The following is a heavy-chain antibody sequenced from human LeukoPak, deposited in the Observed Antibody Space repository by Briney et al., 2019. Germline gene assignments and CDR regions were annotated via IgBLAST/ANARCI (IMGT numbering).Heavy chain of an antibody. CDR1: GFTFSIYG. Sequence: GGSLRLSCAASGFTFSIYGMHWVRQAPGKGLEWVAFIRYDGSNKYYADSVKGRFTISRDNSKNTLYLQMNSLRAEDTAVYYCAKGDILTGYYSMNDFDYWGQGTLVTVSS. CDR2: IRYDGSNK. J-gene: IGHJ4*02. D-gene: IGHD3-9*01. V-gene: IGHV3-30*02. CDR3: AKGDILTGYYSMNDFDY.